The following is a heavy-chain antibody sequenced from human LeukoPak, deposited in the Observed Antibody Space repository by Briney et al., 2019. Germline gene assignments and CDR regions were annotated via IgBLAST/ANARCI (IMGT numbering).Heavy chain of an antibody. D-gene: IGHD2-15*01. CDR3: AKDLVAATPNYYYGMDV. Sequence: PGRSLRLSCAASGFTFSSYGMHWVRQAPGKGLEWVAVISYDGSNKYYADSVKGRFTISRDNSKNTLYLQMNSLRAEGTAVYYCAKDLVAATPNYYYGMDVWGQGTTVTVSS. CDR2: ISYDGSNK. J-gene: IGHJ6*02. CDR1: GFTFSSYG. V-gene: IGHV3-30*18.